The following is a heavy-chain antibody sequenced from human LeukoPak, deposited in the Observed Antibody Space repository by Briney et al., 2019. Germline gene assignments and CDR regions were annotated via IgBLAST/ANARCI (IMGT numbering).Heavy chain of an antibody. V-gene: IGHV4-4*07. CDR3: AKTSLYKWNNVPYYYYMDV. Sequence: SETLSLTCNVSGGSISSYYWSWIRQPAGKGLEWVGRINTSGSTTYNPSLKSRVTMSVDTSKNQFSLKLSSVTAADTAMYYCAKTSLYKWNNVPYYYYMDVWGNGTTVTVSS. J-gene: IGHJ6*03. D-gene: IGHD1/OR15-1a*01. CDR2: INTSGST. CDR1: GGSISSYY.